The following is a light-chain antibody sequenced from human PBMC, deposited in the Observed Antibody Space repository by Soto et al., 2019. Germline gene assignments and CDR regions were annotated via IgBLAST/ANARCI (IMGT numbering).Light chain of an antibody. CDR1: QIVSSSY. V-gene: IGKV3-20*01. J-gene: IGKJ1*01. CDR2: RAA. CDR3: QQYCSTHPST. Sequence: EIVLTQSPGTLSLSPGERATLSCRASQIVSSSYLAWYQQKPGQAPRLLIYRAARRAAGIADRFSGSGSGTEFSPPINRMEPEDFAVYYCQQYCSTHPSTFGQGTKVEIK.